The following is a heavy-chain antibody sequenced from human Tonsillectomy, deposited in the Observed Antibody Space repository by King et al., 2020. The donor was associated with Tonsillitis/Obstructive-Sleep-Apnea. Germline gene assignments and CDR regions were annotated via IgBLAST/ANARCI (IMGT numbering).Heavy chain of an antibody. D-gene: IGHD2-2*01. CDR1: GGTFSSYA. CDR2: IIPIFGTA. CDR3: ARVVGGCSSTSCYADAFDI. V-gene: IGHV1-69*01. J-gene: IGHJ3*02. Sequence: QLVQSGAEVKKPGSSVKVSCKASGGTFSSYAISWGRQAPGQGLEWMGGIIPIFGTANYAQKIQGRGPINADESTSTAYMGLSSLRSEDTAVYYCARVVGGCSSTSCYADAFDIWGQGTMVTVSS.